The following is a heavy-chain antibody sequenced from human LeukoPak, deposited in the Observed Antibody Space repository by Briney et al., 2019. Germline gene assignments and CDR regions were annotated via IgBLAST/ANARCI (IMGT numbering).Heavy chain of an antibody. V-gene: IGHV1-2*02. J-gene: IGHJ6*03. Sequence: GASVKVSCKTSGYTFTNYGINWVRQAPGQGLEWMGWINPNSGGTNYAQKFQGRVTMTRDTSISTAYMELSRLRSDDTAVYYCARAPGPTVCTNSGCHVMGPYYYMDVWGKGTTVTVSS. CDR3: ARAPGPTVCTNSGCHVMGPYYYMDV. CDR1: GYTFTNYG. CDR2: INPNSGGT. D-gene: IGHD2-8*01.